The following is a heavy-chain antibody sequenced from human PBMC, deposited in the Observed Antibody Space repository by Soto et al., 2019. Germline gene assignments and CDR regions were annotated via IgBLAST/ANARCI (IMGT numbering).Heavy chain of an antibody. V-gene: IGHV3-53*02. CDR1: GFTVSSNY. CDR3: ARDRGGCSSNSCYGDAFDI. Sequence: EVQLVETGGGLIQPGGSLRLSCAASGFTVSSNYMSWVRQAPGKGLEWVSVIYSGGSTYYADSMKGRFTISRDNSKNTLYLQMNSLRAEDTAVYYCARDRGGCSSNSCYGDAFDIWGQGTMVTVSS. CDR2: IYSGGST. D-gene: IGHD2-2*01. J-gene: IGHJ3*02.